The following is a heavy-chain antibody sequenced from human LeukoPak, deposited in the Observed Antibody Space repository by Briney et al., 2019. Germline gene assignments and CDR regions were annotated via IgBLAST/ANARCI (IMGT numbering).Heavy chain of an antibody. CDR2: ISHTEGT. V-gene: IGHV4-34*01. CDR3: ARIRCGHSGSVCYNH. Sequence: SSETLSLTCGVFGVSINDYYWSWIRQSPGKGLEWIGEISHTEGTRYNPSLESRVTMSVGTSENQLSLKLIFVTAADTAVYYCARIRCGHSGSVCYNHWGLGTLGTVSS. CDR1: GVSINDYY. D-gene: IGHD3-9*01. J-gene: IGHJ1*01.